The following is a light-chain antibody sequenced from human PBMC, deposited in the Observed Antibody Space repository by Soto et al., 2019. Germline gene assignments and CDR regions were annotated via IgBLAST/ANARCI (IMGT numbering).Light chain of an antibody. J-gene: IGKJ2*01. CDR2: AAS. CDR1: QTISSY. V-gene: IGKV1-39*01. CDR3: QQSYRTPYT. Sequence: DIQVTQSPSSLSASVGDRVTITCRASQTISSYLNWYQQKPGKAPKLLIYAASSLQSGVPSRFSGSRSGTDFTHAISSLQPEDFTTYYCQQSYRTPYTFGQGTKLEIK.